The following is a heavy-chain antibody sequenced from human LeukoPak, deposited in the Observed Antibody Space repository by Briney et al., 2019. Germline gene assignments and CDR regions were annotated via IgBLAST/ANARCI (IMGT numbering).Heavy chain of an antibody. J-gene: IGHJ4*02. CDR1: GYTFTSYY. CDR3: ARGRRLYSSSSVDFDY. V-gene: IGHV1-46*01. D-gene: IGHD6-6*01. CDR2: INPSGGST. Sequence: ASVKVSCKASGYTFTSYYMYWVRQAPGQGLEWMGIINPSGGSTSYAQKFQGRVTMTTDTSTSTAYMELRSLRSDDTAVYYCARGRRLYSSSSVDFDYWGQGTLVTVSS.